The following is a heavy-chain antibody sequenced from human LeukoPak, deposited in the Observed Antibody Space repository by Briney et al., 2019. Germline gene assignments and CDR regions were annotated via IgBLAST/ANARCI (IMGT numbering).Heavy chain of an antibody. Sequence: GASVKVSCKASGYTFTKYAVNWVRQAPGQGLEWMGWISTYNGNTNYAQKLQDRVTMTTDTSTSTAYMELRSLRSDDTAMYYCAREGIRIAAAGTIDYWGQGTLVTVSS. D-gene: IGHD6-13*01. CDR2: ISTYNGNT. CDR1: GYTFTKYA. V-gene: IGHV1-18*01. J-gene: IGHJ4*02. CDR3: AREGIRIAAAGTIDY.